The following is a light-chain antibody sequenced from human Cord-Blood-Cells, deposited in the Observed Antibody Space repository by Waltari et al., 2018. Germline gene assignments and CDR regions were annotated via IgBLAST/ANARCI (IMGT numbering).Light chain of an antibody. V-gene: IGKV3-15*01. CDR1: QSVSSN. CDR3: QQYNNWPPMYT. J-gene: IGKJ2*01. CDR2: GAS. Sequence: EIVMTQSPATLPVSSGERATLSCRASQSVSSNLAWYQQQPGQAPRLLIYGASTRVTGIPARFSSSRSGTEFTLTISSLQSEDFAVYYCQQYNNWPPMYTFGQGTKLEIK.